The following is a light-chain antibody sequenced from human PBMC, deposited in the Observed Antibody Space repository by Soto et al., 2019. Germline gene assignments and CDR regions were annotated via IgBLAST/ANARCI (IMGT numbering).Light chain of an antibody. V-gene: IGKV1-33*01. CDR1: QDIGKN. CDR3: QHYDNLPSVT. J-gene: IGKJ5*01. Sequence: DIQMTQSPSSLSVSVVDRVTITCQASQDIGKNLNWYQQKPGKAPKLLIYDASNLETGVPSRFSGSGSGTDFTFTISRLQPEDIATYYCQHYDNLPSVTFGQGTRLEIK. CDR2: DAS.